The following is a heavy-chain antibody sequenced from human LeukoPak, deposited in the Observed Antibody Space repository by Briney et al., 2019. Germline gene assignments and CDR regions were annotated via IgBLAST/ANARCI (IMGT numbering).Heavy chain of an antibody. CDR1: GDSMTSYY. V-gene: IGHV4-59*08. CDR2: IYYSGTS. D-gene: IGHD2-2*01. J-gene: IGHJ3*02. CDR3: ARHDQVSTSSPKFNDAFDI. Sequence: SETLSLTCTVSGDSMTSYYWSWIRQPPGKGLEWIGNIYYSGTSNYNPSLRSRVTISEDMSKNQFSLELNSVTVADTAVYYCARHDQVSTSSPKFNDAFDIWGQGTMVTVSS.